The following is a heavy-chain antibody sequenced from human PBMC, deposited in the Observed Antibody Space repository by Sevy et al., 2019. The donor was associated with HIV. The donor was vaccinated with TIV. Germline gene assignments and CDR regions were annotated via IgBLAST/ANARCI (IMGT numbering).Heavy chain of an antibody. J-gene: IGHJ3*01. CDR2: ISGLSNYI. D-gene: IGHD7-27*01. CDR3: ARTPGAYDAFDL. Sequence: GGSLRLSCAASGFTFSSYSMNWVRQAPGTGLEWVSSISGLSNYIYYADSLKGRFTISRDNAKNSLYLQMNSPRAEDTAVYYCARTPGAYDAFDLWGQGTMVTVSS. CDR1: GFTFSSYS. V-gene: IGHV3-21*01.